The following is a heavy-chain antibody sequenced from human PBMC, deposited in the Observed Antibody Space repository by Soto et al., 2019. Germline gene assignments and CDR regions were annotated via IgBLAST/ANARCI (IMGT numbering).Heavy chain of an antibody. Sequence: QVQLVQSGAEVKKPGSSVKVSYKASGGTFSSYAISWVRQAPGQGLEWMGGIIPIFGTANYAQKFQGRVTITADESTSTAHMELSSLRSEDTAVYYCARDLVISWARGFDPWGQGTLVTVSS. CDR3: ARDLVISWARGFDP. CDR1: GGTFSSYA. J-gene: IGHJ5*02. CDR2: IIPIFGTA. V-gene: IGHV1-69*01. D-gene: IGHD2-15*01.